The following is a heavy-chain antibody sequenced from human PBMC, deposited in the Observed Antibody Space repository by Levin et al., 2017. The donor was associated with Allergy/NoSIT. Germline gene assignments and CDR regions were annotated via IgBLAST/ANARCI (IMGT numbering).Heavy chain of an antibody. CDR1: FFSLLLLLSS. V-gene: IGHV4-39*01. Sequence: SETLSLPFPFSFFSLLLLLSSFFFLLPPPFPFLEWIGSIYYSGSTYYNPSLKSRVTISVDTSKNQFSLKLSSVTAADTAVYYCASNSYIVATILTYYFDYWGQGTLVTVSS. CDR2: IYYSGST. D-gene: IGHD5-12*01. J-gene: IGHJ4*02. CDR3: ASNSYIVATILTYYFDY.